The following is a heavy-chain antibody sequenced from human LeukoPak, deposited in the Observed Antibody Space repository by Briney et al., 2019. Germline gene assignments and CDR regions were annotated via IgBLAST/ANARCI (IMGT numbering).Heavy chain of an antibody. J-gene: IGHJ5*02. Sequence: SETLSLTCAVYGGSFSGYYWTLIRQPPGKGLEWIGEINDSGTSTKYNPSFKSRLTISVDTSKNQFSLRLTSVTAADTAVYYCARLFYDYVWGTYRPRWFDPWGQGTLVTVSS. D-gene: IGHD3-16*02. CDR3: ARLFYDYVWGTYRPRWFDP. V-gene: IGHV4-34*01. CDR1: GGSFSGYY. CDR2: INDSGTST.